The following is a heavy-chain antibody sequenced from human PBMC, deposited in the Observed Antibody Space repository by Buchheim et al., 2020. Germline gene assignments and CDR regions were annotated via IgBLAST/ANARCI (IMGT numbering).Heavy chain of an antibody. CDR2: IKEDGSER. J-gene: IGHJ4*02. CDR1: GFTFGSYW. Sequence: EVQLVESGGGLVQPGGSLRLSCAASGFTFGSYWMTWARQVPGKGLEWVANIKEDGSERYYVDSVKGRFTISRDNAKNSLSLQMNSLRVEDTAVYYCARVRVVVSVRDYDFWSGDDYWGQGTL. D-gene: IGHD3-3*01. V-gene: IGHV3-7*01. CDR3: ARVRVVVSVRDYDFWSGDDY.